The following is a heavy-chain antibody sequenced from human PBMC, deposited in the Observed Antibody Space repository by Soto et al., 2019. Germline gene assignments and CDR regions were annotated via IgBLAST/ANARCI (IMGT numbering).Heavy chain of an antibody. D-gene: IGHD6-19*01. J-gene: IGHJ3*02. V-gene: IGHV3-7*01. Sequence: EVQLVESGGGLVQPGGSLRLSCAVSGFTFSDYWMSWVRQAPGKGLEWVANIKQDGNEKYYVDSVKGRFTISRDNAKNSLYLQMNSMRAEDTAVYYCARGLGSSGWCSTWDAFDILGQGTIVTVSS. CDR2: IKQDGNEK. CDR1: GFTFSDYW. CDR3: ARGLGSSGWCSTWDAFDI.